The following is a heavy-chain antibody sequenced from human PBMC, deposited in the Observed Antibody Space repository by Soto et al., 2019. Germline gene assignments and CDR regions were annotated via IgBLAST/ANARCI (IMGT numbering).Heavy chain of an antibody. CDR1: GGSISSGGYY. CDR3: ARVCGGDCHYGMDV. Sequence: LCGGSISSGGYYWSWIRQHPGKGLEWIGYIYYSGSTYYNPSLKSRVTISVDTSKNQFSLKLISVTAADTAVYYCARVCGGDCHYGMDVWGQGTTVRLL. V-gene: IGHV4-31*02. J-gene: IGHJ6*02. CDR2: IYYSGST. D-gene: IGHD2-21*02.